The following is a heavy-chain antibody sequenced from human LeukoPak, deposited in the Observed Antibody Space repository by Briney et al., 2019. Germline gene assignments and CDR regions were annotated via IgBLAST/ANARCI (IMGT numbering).Heavy chain of an antibody. D-gene: IGHD2-15*01. Sequence: GGSLRLSCVASGFTFSTYGMHWVRQAPGKGLDWVAFISYDGSFEFYADSVKGRFTISRDNSKNTLYLQMNSLRVEDTAVYFCANGRTNPVAAEFDYWGQGTLVTVSS. CDR3: ANGRTNPVAAEFDY. V-gene: IGHV3-30*18. CDR1: GFTFSTYG. J-gene: IGHJ4*02. CDR2: ISYDGSFE.